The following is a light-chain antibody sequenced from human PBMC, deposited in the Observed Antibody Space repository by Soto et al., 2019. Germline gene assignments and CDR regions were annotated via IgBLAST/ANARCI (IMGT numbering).Light chain of an antibody. CDR2: GAS. CDR3: QQYTNWPPNT. V-gene: IGKV3-15*01. CDR1: QRVYSN. J-gene: IGKJ5*01. Sequence: EILMTQSPDTLSVSPWESATLSCRASQRVYSNLAWYQQRPGQAPGLLLYGASTRATGVPARFSGRGSGTEFTLTISSLQSEDFAVYYCQQYTNWPPNTFGQGTRLEIK.